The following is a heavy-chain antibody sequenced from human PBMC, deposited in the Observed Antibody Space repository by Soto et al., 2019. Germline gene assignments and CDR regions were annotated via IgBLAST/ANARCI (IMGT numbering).Heavy chain of an antibody. CDR2: ISAYNGNT. Sequence: GASVTLSCQASGYTFTSYGISLVRQAPGQGLEWMGWISAYNGNTNYAQKLQGRVTMTTDTSTSTAYMELRSLRSDDTAVYYCARESADYYDSSGYYHWGQGTLVTVSS. V-gene: IGHV1-18*01. CDR3: ARESADYYDSSGYYH. CDR1: GYTFTSYG. J-gene: IGHJ5*02. D-gene: IGHD3-22*01.